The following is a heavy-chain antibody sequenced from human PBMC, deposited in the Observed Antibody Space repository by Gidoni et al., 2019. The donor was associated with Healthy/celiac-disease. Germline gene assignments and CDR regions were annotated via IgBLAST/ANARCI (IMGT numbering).Heavy chain of an antibody. CDR2: IIPIFSTA. J-gene: IGHJ3*02. D-gene: IGHD3-22*01. CDR3: AREDDSSGSDAFDI. V-gene: IGHV1-69*01. Sequence: QVQLVQSGAEVKKSGFSVKSSCKASGGSFSSYAISWVRQAPGLGLEGRGGIIPIFSTANYAQKFRGRVTITADESTSTAYMELSSLRSEDTAVYYCAREDDSSGSDAFDIWGQGTMVTVSS. CDR1: GGSFSSYA.